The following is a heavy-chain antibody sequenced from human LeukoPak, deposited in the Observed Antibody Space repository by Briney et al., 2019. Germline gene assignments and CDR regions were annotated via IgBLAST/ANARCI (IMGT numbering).Heavy chain of an antibody. D-gene: IGHD2-15*01. Sequence: SETLSLTCTVSGGSVSSYYWSWIRQTPEKGLEWIGYMSYSGRTDYGPSLKSRVTMSVDTSKNQFSLKMSYVTAADTAVYYCARVDGSCSGGSCPSGNWFDPWGQGTLVTVSS. V-gene: IGHV4-59*02. CDR3: ARVDGSCSGGSCPSGNWFDP. CDR2: MSYSGRT. J-gene: IGHJ5*02. CDR1: GGSVSSYY.